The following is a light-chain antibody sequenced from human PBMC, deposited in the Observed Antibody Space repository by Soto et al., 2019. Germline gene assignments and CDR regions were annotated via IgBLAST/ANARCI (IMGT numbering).Light chain of an antibody. CDR3: AAWDDSLSGYV. J-gene: IGLJ1*01. CDR1: SSNIGSNY. Sequence: QSVLTQPPSASGTPGQRVTISCSGSSSNIGSNYVYWYQQLPGTAPKLLIYRNNQRPSGVPDRFSGSKSGTSASLAISGFLSEDEADYYCAAWDDSLSGYVFGTGTKVTVL. CDR2: RNN. V-gene: IGLV1-47*01.